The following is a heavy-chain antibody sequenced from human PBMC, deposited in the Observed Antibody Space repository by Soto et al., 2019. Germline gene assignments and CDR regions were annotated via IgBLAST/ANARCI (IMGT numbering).Heavy chain of an antibody. V-gene: IGHV4-31*03. CDR3: ARDVYSGYGPFDY. J-gene: IGHJ4*02. CDR1: GGSISSGGYS. Sequence: SETLSLTCTVSGGSISSGGYSWRWIRQHPGKGLEWIGYIYYSGSTYYNPSLKSRVTISADTSKNQFSLKLTSVTAADTAVYYCARDVYSGYGPFDYWGQGTLVTVSS. D-gene: IGHD5-12*01. CDR2: IYYSGST.